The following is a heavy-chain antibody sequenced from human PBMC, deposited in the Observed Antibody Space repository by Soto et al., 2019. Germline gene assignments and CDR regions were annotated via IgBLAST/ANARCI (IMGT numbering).Heavy chain of an antibody. Sequence: SVKVSCKASGFTFTSSAMQWVRQARGQRLEWIGWIVVGSGSTYYADSVKGRFTISRDNSKNTLYLQMNSLRAEDTAVYYCARDLGLVPMSFDIWGQGTMVTVSS. CDR2: IVVGSGST. J-gene: IGHJ3*02. CDR3: ARDLGLVPMSFDI. V-gene: IGHV1-58*02. CDR1: GFTFTSSA. D-gene: IGHD3-10*02.